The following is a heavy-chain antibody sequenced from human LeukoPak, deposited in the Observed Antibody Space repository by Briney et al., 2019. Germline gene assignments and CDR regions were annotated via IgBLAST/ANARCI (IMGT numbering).Heavy chain of an antibody. J-gene: IGHJ4*02. CDR3: ARANGGGLDY. CDR2: IHPTDCST. CDR1: GYTFSTYY. V-gene: IGHV1-46*01. Sequence: ASVKVSCKTSGYTFSTYYMHWVRQAPGQGLEWLGIIHPTDCSTSYTQKIQGRVTMTRETATGTVYLELSSLRSEDTAVYWCARANGGGLDYWGQGTLITVSS. D-gene: IGHD3-10*01.